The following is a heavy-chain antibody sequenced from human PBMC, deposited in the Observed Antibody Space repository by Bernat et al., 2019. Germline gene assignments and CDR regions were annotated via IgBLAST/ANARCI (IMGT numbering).Heavy chain of an antibody. D-gene: IGHD3-10*01. CDR1: GFTFSNAW. Sequence: EMQLVESGGGLVQRGESLRLSCAASGFTFSNAWMNWVRQAPGKGLEWVGRIKSKTDGGTTDYAAPVKGRFTISRDDSKNTLYLQMNSLKTEDTAVYYCTTVEKWELLWFGELLGVDYWGQGTLVTVSS. J-gene: IGHJ4*02. V-gene: IGHV3-15*07. CDR2: IKSKTDGGTT. CDR3: TTVEKWELLWFGELLGVDY.